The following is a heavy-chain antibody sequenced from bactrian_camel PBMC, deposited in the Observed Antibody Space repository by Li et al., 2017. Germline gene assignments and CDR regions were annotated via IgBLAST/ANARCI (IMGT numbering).Heavy chain of an antibody. CDR2: VTSAEVT. Sequence: HVQLVESGGGSVETGGSLRLSCTASGYTHVYTKYTLAWFRQAPGHEREGLASVTSAEVTTYAERVQGRFFISLDNDKSTLFLQMNDLKPEDTAMYYCAASVIVLQLGSRLMRRPYNHWGQGTQVTVS. CDR1: GYTHVYTKYT. J-gene: IGHJ4*01. D-gene: IGHD2*01. V-gene: IGHV3S57*01. CDR3: AASVIVLQLGSRLMRRPYNH.